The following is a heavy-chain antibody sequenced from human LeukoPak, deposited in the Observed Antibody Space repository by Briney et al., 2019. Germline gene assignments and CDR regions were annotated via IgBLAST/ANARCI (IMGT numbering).Heavy chain of an antibody. V-gene: IGHV3-30*03. D-gene: IGHD5-24*01. J-gene: IGHJ4*02. CDR1: EFTFSSYG. CDR2: ISYDGSNK. Sequence: GGSLRLSCAASEFTFSSYGMHWVRQAPGKGLEWVAVISYDGSNKYYADSVKGRFTISRDNSKNALYLQMNSLRAEDTAVYYCASGRRDGYNCGIWGQGTLVTVSS. CDR3: ASGRRDGYNCGI.